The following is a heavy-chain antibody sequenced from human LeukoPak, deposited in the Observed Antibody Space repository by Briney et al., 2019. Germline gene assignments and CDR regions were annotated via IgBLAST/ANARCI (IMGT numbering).Heavy chain of an antibody. CDR2: INPSGGST. CDR3: ARDGSSSGLDY. Sequence: ASVKVSCKASGYAFTSYYMHWVRQAPGQGLEWMGIINPSGGSTSYAQKFQGRVTMTRDTSTSTVYMELSSLRADDTAVYYCARDGSSSGLDYWGQGTLVTVSS. J-gene: IGHJ4*02. D-gene: IGHD6-6*01. CDR1: GYAFTSYY. V-gene: IGHV1-46*01.